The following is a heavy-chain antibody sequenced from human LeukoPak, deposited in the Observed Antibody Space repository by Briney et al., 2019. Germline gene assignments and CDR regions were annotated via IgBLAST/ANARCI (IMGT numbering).Heavy chain of an antibody. CDR2: IYHSGST. Sequence: SETLSLTCSVSGGSMNSYYWSWIRQSPGKGLEWIGYIYHSGSTNYNPSLKSRVTIPVDTSKNQFSLKLSSVTAADTAVYYCARHVWLQPFDYWGQGTLVTVSS. J-gene: IGHJ4*02. CDR3: ARHVWLQPFDY. CDR1: GGSMNSYY. V-gene: IGHV4-59*08. D-gene: IGHD3-9*01.